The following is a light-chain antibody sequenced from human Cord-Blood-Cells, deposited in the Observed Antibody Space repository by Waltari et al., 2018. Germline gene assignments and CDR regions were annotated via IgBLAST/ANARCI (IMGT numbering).Light chain of an antibody. CDR3: QQSYSTPRFT. Sequence: DIQMTQSPSSLAASVVDIATITCRASQCISSYLNWYQQKPGKAPKLLISVASSLQSGVPSRFSGSGSETDFTLTINSLPPEDFATYYCQQSYSTPRFTFGQGTKMEIK. CDR2: VAS. CDR1: QCISSY. V-gene: IGKV1-39*01. J-gene: IGKJ2*01.